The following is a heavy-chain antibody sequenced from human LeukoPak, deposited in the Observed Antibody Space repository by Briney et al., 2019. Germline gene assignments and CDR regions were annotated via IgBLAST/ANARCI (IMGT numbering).Heavy chain of an antibody. D-gene: IGHD3-3*01. CDR1: GGSISSGGYY. CDR2: IYYSGST. V-gene: IGHV4-31*03. CDR3: ARDAGNTIFGLDY. J-gene: IGHJ4*02. Sequence: SETLSLTCSVSGGSISSGGYYWSWIRQHPGKGLEWIGYIYYSGSTYYNPSLKSRVTISVDTSKNQFSLKLSSVTAADTAVYYCARDAGNTIFGLDYWGQGTLVTVSS.